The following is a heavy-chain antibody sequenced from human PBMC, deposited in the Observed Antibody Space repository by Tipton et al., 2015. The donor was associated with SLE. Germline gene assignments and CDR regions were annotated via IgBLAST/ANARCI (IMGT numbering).Heavy chain of an antibody. D-gene: IGHD3-3*01. J-gene: IGHJ4*02. CDR2: IYYSGST. V-gene: IGHV4-31*11. Sequence: TLSLTCAVYGGSFSGYYWSWIRQHPGKGLEWIGYIYYSGSTYYNPYLKSRVTISIDTSKNQFSLKLSSVTAADTAVYYCARDGEGSGYYFDYWGQGTLVTVSS. CDR1: GGSFSGYY. CDR3: ARDGEGSGYYFDY.